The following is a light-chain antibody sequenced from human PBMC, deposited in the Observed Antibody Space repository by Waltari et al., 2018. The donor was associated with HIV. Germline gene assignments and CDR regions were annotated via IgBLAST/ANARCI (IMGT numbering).Light chain of an antibody. V-gene: IGLV2-18*02. J-gene: IGLJ1*01. CDR2: ELK. Sequence: QSALTQPPSVSGSPGQSLTISCNGSINDIGHNNRVSWYLQTPATAPNLIIYELKIRPSGVPDLFCGSKAANTASLTIAGLQAEDAAYYCWTSYTTRDTLVFGTGTQLTVL. CDR3: TSYTTRDTLV. CDR1: INDIGHNNR.